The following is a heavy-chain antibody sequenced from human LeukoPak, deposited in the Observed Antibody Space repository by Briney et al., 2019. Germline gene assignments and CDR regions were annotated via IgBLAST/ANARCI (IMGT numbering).Heavy chain of an antibody. CDR3: ARGIGDRFRLQHVIDY. V-gene: IGHV1-18*01. Sequence: GASVKVSCKASGYTFTSYHITWVRQAPGQGLEWMGWISGYNGNTNYAQKFQGRVSMTTDTSTSTAYMELRSLRSDDTAVYYCARGIGDRFRLQHVIDYWGQGTLVTVSS. CDR1: GYTFTSYH. D-gene: IGHD2-21*02. CDR2: ISGYNGNT. J-gene: IGHJ4*02.